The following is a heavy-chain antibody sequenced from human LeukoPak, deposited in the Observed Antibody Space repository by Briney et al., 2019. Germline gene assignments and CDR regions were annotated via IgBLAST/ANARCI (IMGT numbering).Heavy chain of an antibody. V-gene: IGHV3-23*01. J-gene: IGHJ3*02. D-gene: IGHD2-8*01. CDR2: IRGSGVGT. Sequence: GGSLRLSCEASGFIFSNYAMTWVRQAPGKRLEWVSSIRGSGVGTSYADSVKGRFTVSRDNSKNTLYLQMNSLRAEDTAVYYCARDPNGDYLGAFDIWDQGTMVTVSS. CDR1: GFIFSNYA. CDR3: ARDPNGDYLGAFDI.